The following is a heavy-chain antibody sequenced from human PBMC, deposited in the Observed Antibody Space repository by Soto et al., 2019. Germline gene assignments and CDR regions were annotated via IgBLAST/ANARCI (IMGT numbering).Heavy chain of an antibody. D-gene: IGHD6-13*01. V-gene: IGHV4-4*07. CDR2: IYDIGST. Sequence: SETLSLTCTVSGGSISGYYWSWIRQPAGKRLEWIGRIYDIGSTNYNPSLKSRVTMSVDTSKNQFSLKLSSVTAADTAVYYCARDEGSSWPRLREFDPWGQGTLVTVSS. CDR1: GGSISGYY. J-gene: IGHJ5*02. CDR3: ARDEGSSWPRLREFDP.